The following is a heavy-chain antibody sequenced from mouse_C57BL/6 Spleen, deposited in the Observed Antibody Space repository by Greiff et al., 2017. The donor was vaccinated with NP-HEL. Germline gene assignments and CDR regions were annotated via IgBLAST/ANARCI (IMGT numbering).Heavy chain of an antibody. J-gene: IGHJ4*01. Sequence: EVKLEESGGGLVQPKGSLKLSCAASGFSFNTYAMNWVRQAPGKGLEWVARIRSKSNNYATYYADSVKDRFTISRDDSESMLYLQMNNLKTEDTAMYYCVRHDDYDVLYYAMDYWGQGTSVTVSS. CDR1: GFSFNTYA. V-gene: IGHV10-1*01. D-gene: IGHD2-4*01. CDR2: IRSKSNNYAT. CDR3: VRHDDYDVLYYAMDY.